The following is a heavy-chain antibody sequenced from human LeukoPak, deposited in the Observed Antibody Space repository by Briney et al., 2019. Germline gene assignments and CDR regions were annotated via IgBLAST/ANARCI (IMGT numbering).Heavy chain of an antibody. J-gene: IGHJ4*02. CDR1: GGSFSGYY. V-gene: IGHV4-34*01. Sequence: PSETLSLTCAVYGGSFSGYYWSWVRQPPGKGVEWVGEINHSGSTNYNPSLKSRVTISVDTSKNQFSLKLSSVTAADTAVYYCARKSRTSITMIVVGTLDSWGQGTLVTVSS. CDR3: ARKSRTSITMIVVGTLDS. CDR2: INHSGST. D-gene: IGHD3-22*01.